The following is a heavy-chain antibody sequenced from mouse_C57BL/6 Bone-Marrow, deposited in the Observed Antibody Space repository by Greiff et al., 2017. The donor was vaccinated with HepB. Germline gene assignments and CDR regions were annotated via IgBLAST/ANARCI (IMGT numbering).Heavy chain of an antibody. Sequence: EVMLVESGEGLVKPGGSLKLSCAASGFTFSSYAMSWVRQTPEKRLEWVAYISSGGDYIYYADTVKGRFTISRDNARNTLYLQMSSLKSEDTAMYYCTYDYDGYAMDYWGQGTSVTVSS. V-gene: IGHV5-9-1*02. D-gene: IGHD2-4*01. CDR1: GFTFSSYA. CDR3: TYDYDGYAMDY. CDR2: ISSGGDYI. J-gene: IGHJ4*01.